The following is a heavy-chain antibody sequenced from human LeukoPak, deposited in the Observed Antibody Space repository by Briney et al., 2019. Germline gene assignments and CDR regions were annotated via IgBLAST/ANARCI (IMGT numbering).Heavy chain of an antibody. V-gene: IGHV4-61*02. Sequence: PSQTLSLTCTVSGGSITSGSYYWSWIRQAGGKGLEWIGRIYTSGSINYNPSLKSRLTISEDTSKNQFSLKLSSVTAADTAVYYCARGGSGWFEFDYWGQGTLVTVSS. CDR2: IYTSGSI. J-gene: IGHJ4*02. D-gene: IGHD6-19*01. CDR3: ARGGSGWFEFDY. CDR1: GGSITSGSYY.